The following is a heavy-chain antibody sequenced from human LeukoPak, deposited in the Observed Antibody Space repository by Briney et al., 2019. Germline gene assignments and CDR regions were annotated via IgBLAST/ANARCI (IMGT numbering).Heavy chain of an antibody. D-gene: IGHD2-2*01. CDR2: IYYSGST. Sequence: SETLSLTCTVSGGSIGSYYWSWIRQPPGKGLEWIGYIYYSGSTNYNPSLKSRVTISVDTSKNQFSLKLSSVTAADTAVYYCASSDIVVVPAASFDYWGQGTLVTVSS. J-gene: IGHJ4*02. CDR1: GGSIGSYY. V-gene: IGHV4-59*01. CDR3: ASSDIVVVPAASFDY.